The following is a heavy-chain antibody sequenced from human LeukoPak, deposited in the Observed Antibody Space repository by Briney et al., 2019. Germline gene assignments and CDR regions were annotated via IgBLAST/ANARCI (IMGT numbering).Heavy chain of an antibody. CDR3: ARDIVEDCGGDCYSKTFGY. CDR2: ISSSGSTI. D-gene: IGHD2-21*02. V-gene: IGHV3-48*03. CDR1: GFTFSSYE. J-gene: IGHJ4*02. Sequence: GGSLRLFCAASGFTFSSYEMNWVRQAPGKGLEWVSYISSSGSTIYYADSVKGRFTISRDNAKNSLYLQMNSLRAEDTAVYYCARDIVEDCGGDCYSKTFGYWGQGTLVTVSS.